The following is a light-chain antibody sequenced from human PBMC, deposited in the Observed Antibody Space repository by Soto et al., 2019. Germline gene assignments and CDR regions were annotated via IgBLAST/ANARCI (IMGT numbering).Light chain of an antibody. CDR3: QQYENYWT. CDR2: DAS. V-gene: IGKV1-5*01. Sequence: DIQMTQSPSTPSASVGDRVTITCRASQSISSWLAWYQHKPGKAPKLLIYDASNLDSGVPSRFSGSGSGTEFSLTISNLQPDDCATYYCQQYENYWTFGQGTKVHIK. J-gene: IGKJ1*01. CDR1: QSISSW.